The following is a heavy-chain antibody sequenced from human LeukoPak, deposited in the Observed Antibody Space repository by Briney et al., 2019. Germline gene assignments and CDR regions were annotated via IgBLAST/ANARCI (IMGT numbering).Heavy chain of an antibody. CDR1: GGSISSYY. J-gene: IGHJ4*02. CDR2: IYYSGST. D-gene: IGHD3-10*01. Sequence: SETLSLTCTVSGGSISSYYWSWIRQPPGKGLEWIGYIYYSGSTNYNPSLKSRVTISVDTSKNQFSLKLSSVTAADTAVYYCARGRIITMVRGGPYFDYWGQGTLVTVSS. V-gene: IGHV4-59*12. CDR3: ARGRIITMVRGGPYFDY.